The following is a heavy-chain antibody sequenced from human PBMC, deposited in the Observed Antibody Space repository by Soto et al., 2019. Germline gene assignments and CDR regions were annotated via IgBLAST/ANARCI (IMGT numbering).Heavy chain of an antibody. Sequence: PSETLSLTCAVSGGSISGEGYYWSWIRHYSGRGLEWIGYIHYSGSTYYNPSLKSRVTISVDTSKTQFFLKLNSMTAADTAVYYCARAWTAEAGWANWFDRWGQGTLVTVPQ. CDR3: ARAWTAEAGWANWFDR. J-gene: IGHJ5*02. CDR2: IHYSGST. D-gene: IGHD6-13*01. CDR1: GGSISGEGYY. V-gene: IGHV4-31*11.